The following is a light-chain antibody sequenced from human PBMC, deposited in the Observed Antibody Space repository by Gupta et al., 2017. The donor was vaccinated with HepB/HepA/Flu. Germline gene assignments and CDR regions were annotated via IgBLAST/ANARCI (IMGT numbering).Light chain of an antibody. CDR2: GKN. CDR1: SLRSYY. CDR3: NSRDSSANHVV. Sequence: SSGLTHDPAVSVALGQTVRITCQGDSLRSYYASWYQQKPGQAPVVVIYGKNNRPSGIPDRFSGSSSGNTASLTITGAQAEDEADYYCNSRDSSANHVVFGGGTKLTVL. V-gene: IGLV3-19*01. J-gene: IGLJ2*01.